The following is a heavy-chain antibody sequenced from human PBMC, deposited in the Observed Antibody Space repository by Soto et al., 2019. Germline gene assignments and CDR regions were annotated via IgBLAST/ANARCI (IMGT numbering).Heavy chain of an antibody. Sequence: QAHLEQSGAELKRPGASVKVSCKASGYTFSDSDINWLRQASGQGPEWMGWMNAKSGDTFFAQRFQGKFNMTWDTSLSTAYMEVGSLTSDDTAIYYCARGNPFNYAGFDVWGQGTTVAVSS. D-gene: IGHD3-16*01. CDR1: GYTFSDSD. J-gene: IGHJ6*02. V-gene: IGHV1-8*01. CDR3: ARGNPFNYAGFDV. CDR2: MNAKSGDT.